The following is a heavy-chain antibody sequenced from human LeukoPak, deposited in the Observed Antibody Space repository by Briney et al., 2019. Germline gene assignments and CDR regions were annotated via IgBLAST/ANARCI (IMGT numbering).Heavy chain of an antibody. V-gene: IGHV1-2*04. D-gene: IGHD3-10*01. CDR1: GYTFTGYY. CDR3: ARDLSPSVAGSGSYYLHYYYGMDV. CDR2: INPNSGGT. J-gene: IGHJ6*02. Sequence: ASVKVSCKASGYTFTGYYMHWVRQAPGQGLEWMGWINPNSGGTNYAQKFQGWVTMTRDTSISTAYMELSRLRSDDTAVYYCARDLSPSVAGSGSYYLHYYYGMDVWGQGTTVTVSS.